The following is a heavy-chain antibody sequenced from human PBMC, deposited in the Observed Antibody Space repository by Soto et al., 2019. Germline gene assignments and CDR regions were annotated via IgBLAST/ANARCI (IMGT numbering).Heavy chain of an antibody. V-gene: IGHV6-1*01. CDR1: GDSVSSNSAA. CDR3: ARDSNPAAMVSGRNYYYYYGMDV. D-gene: IGHD5-18*01. CDR2: TYYRSKWYN. Sequence: PSQTLSLTCAISGDSVSSNSAAWNWIRQSPSRGLEWLGRTYYRSKWYNDYAVSVKSRITINPDTSKNQFSLQLNSVTPEDTAVYYCARDSNPAAMVSGRNYYYYYGMDVWGQGTMVTVSS. J-gene: IGHJ6*02.